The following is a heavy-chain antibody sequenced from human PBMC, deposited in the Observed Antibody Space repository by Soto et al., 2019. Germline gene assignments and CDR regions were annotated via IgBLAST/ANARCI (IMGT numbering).Heavy chain of an antibody. V-gene: IGHV1-46*01. CDR3: ARTTMTFYYFDF. J-gene: IGHJ4*02. D-gene: IGHD4-17*01. CDR1: GYTFTSYY. Sequence: ASVKVSCKASGYTFTSYYMHWVRQAPGQGLEWMGVIEPSGGSKSYTQKFQGRITMTRDTSTSTVYMELSSLRSEDTSVYYCARTTMTFYYFDFWGQGTLVTVSS. CDR2: IEPSGGSK.